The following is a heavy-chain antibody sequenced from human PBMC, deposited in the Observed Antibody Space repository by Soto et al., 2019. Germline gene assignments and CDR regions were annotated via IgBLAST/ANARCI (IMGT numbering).Heavy chain of an antibody. CDR2: MYPGGST. J-gene: IGHJ5*02. V-gene: IGHV4-30-2*03. D-gene: IGHD1-7*01. CDR1: GDSISSGGYS. Sequence: SETLSLTCAVSGDSISSGGYSWSWVRQPPGKGLEWIGYMYPGGSTSYNPSLKSRVTISVDTSASTAYMELSSLRSEDTAVYYCARGTGTTGGWFDPWGQGTLVTVSS. CDR3: ARGTGTTGGWFDP.